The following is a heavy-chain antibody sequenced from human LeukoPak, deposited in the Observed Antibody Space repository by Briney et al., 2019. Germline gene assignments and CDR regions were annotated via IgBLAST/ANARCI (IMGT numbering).Heavy chain of an antibody. D-gene: IGHD3-10*01. CDR3: AKYGSGSSGAFDI. CDR2: ISGSDYNT. J-gene: IGHJ3*02. CDR1: GFTFSSYA. V-gene: IGHV3-23*01. Sequence: GGSLRLSRAASGFTFSSYAMNWVRQAPGKGLEWVSSISGSDYNTYYADSVKGRFTASRDNSKNTLYLQMNSLRAEDTALYYCAKYGSGSSGAFDIWGLGTMVTVSS.